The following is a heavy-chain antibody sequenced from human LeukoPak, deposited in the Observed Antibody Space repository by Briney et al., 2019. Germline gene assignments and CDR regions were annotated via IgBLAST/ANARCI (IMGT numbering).Heavy chain of an antibody. Sequence: NPSETLSLTCTVSGGSISSSSYYWGWIRQPPGKGLEWIGSIYYSGSTYYNPSLKSRVTISVDTSKNQSSLKLSSVTAADTAVYYCARHSVFSRGYGGISSGGYFDYWGQGTLVTVSS. J-gene: IGHJ4*02. D-gene: IGHD4-23*01. CDR1: GGSISSSSYY. CDR2: IYYSGST. V-gene: IGHV4-39*01. CDR3: ARHSVFSRGYGGISSGGYFDY.